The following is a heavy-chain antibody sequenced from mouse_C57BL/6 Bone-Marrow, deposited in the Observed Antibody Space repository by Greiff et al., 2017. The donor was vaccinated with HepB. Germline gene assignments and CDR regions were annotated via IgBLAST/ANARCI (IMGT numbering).Heavy chain of an antibody. CDR2: IYPGDGDT. V-gene: IGHV1-82*01. J-gene: IGHJ4*01. CDR1: GYAFSSSW. CDR3: ARGGRAMDY. Sequence: QVQLKESGPELVKPGASVKISCKASGYAFSSSWMNWVKQRPGKGLEWIGRIYPGDGDTNYNGKFKGKATLTADKSSSTAYMQLSSLTSEDSAVYFCARGGRAMDYWGQGTSVTVSS.